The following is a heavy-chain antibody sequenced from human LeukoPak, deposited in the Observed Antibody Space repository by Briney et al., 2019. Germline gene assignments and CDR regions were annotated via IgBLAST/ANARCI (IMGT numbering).Heavy chain of an antibody. CDR1: GFTFSSYS. D-gene: IGHD3-10*01. J-gene: IGHJ4*02. CDR2: ISSSSSYI. CDR3: ARDVPHYGSGSYWVDY. V-gene: IGHV3-21*01. Sequence: PGGSLRLSCAASGFTFSSYSMNWVRQAPGKGLEWVSSISSSSSYIYYADSVKGRFTISRDNAKNSLYLQMNSLRAEDTAVYYCARDVPHYGSGSYWVDYWGQGTLVTVSS.